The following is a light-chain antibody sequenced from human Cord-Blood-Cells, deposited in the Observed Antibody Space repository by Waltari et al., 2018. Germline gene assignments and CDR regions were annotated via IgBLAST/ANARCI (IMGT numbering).Light chain of an antibody. J-gene: IGLJ3*02. V-gene: IGLV2-14*01. CDR3: SSYTSSSTWV. CDR1: SSDVGGYNY. Sequence: QSALTQPASVSGSPGQSFTISCTGTSSDVGGYNYFSCYQQHPGKAPKLMIYDVSNRPSGVSNRFSGSKSGNTASLTISGLQAEDEADYYCSSYTSSSTWVFGGGTKLTVL. CDR2: DVS.